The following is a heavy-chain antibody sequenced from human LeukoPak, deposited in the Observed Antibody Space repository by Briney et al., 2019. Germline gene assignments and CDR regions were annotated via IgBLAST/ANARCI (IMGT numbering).Heavy chain of an antibody. D-gene: IGHD3-10*01. CDR3: ARGTPQRRQSVPITMVRGARQNWFDP. CDR2: INHSRST. V-gene: IGHV4-34*01. J-gene: IGHJ5*02. Sequence: SETLSLTCTVYGGSFSGYYWSWIRQPPGKGLEWTGEINHSRSTNYNPSLKSRVTISVDTSKNQFSLKLSSVTAADTAVYYCARGTPQRRQSVPITMVRGARQNWFDPWGQGTLVTVSS. CDR1: GGSFSGYY.